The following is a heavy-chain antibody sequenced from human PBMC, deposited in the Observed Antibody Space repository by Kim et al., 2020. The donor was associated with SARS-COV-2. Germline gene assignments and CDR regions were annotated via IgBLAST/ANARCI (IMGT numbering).Heavy chain of an antibody. CDR2: ISSSGSTI. CDR1: GFTFSDYY. CDR3: ARAMTPVSPMGMDV. Sequence: GGSLRLSCAASGFTFSDYYMSWIRQAPGKGLEWVSYISSSGSTIYYADSVKGRFTISRDNAKNSLYLQMNSLRAEDTAVYYCARAMTPVSPMGMDVWGQGTTVTVSS. J-gene: IGHJ6*02. D-gene: IGHD4-17*01. V-gene: IGHV3-11*01.